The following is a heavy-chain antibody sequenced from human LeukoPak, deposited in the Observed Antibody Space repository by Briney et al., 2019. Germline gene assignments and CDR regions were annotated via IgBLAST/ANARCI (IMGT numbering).Heavy chain of an antibody. V-gene: IGHV3-21*01. D-gene: IGHD5-24*01. Sequence: GGSLRLSCAASGFTFSSYSMNWVRQAPGKGLEWVSFISSGSSYIYYADSVKGRFTISRDNAKNSLYLQMNSLRAEDTAVYYCARSEMGYYYYYMDVWGKGTTVTISS. CDR3: ARSEMGYYYYYMDV. CDR1: GFTFSSYS. CDR2: ISSGSSYI. J-gene: IGHJ6*03.